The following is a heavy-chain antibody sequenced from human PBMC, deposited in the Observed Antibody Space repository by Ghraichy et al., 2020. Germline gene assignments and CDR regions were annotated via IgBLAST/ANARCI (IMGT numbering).Heavy chain of an antibody. CDR2: ISGSGGST. Sequence: LSLTCAASGFTFSSYAMSWVRQAPGKGLEWVSAISGSGGSTYYADSVKGRFTISRDNSKNTLYLQMNSLRAEDTAVYYCAKEMATIRKYFQHWGQGTLVTVSS. V-gene: IGHV3-23*01. CDR3: AKEMATIRKYFQH. CDR1: GFTFSSYA. J-gene: IGHJ1*01. D-gene: IGHD5-24*01.